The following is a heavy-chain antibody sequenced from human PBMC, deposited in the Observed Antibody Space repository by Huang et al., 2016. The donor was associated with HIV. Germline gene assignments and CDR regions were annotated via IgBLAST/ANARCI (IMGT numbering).Heavy chain of an antibody. CDR3: AMSLRYQYDSRSYWGRYFDY. CDR2: IIPLFRAP. Sequence: QVQLEQSGPAVRKPGSSVKVSCQASGGSFSDQIISWVRQAPGQRFEWMGSIIPLFRAPAYAQEFKGRVTMTADESTATIYMELNRLTSEDTAVYYCAMSLRYQYDSRSYWGRYFDYWGQGTLVTVSS. J-gene: IGHJ4*02. V-gene: IGHV1-69*18. D-gene: IGHD3-16*01. CDR1: GGSFSDQI.